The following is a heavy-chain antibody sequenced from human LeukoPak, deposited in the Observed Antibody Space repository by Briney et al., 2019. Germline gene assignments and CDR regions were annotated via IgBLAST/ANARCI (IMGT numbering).Heavy chain of an antibody. V-gene: IGHV4-39*07. CDR1: GGSISSSSYY. CDR3: ARGDSSPNDDDY. CDR2: IYHSGST. J-gene: IGHJ4*02. D-gene: IGHD1-1*01. Sequence: SETLSLTCTVSGGSISSSSYYWGWIRQPPGKGLEWIGSIYHSGSTYYNPSLKSRVTISADRSKNQFSLKLSSVTAADTAVYYCARGDSSPNDDDYWGQGTLVTVSS.